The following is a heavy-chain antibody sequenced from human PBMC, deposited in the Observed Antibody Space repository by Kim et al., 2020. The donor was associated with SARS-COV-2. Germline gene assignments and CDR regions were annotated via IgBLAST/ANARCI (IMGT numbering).Heavy chain of an antibody. J-gene: IGHJ4*02. CDR3: ARETTGDLCFDY. V-gene: IGHV3-30*01. D-gene: IGHD7-27*01. Sequence: YYADSVKGRFTISRDNSKNTLYLQMNSLRAEDTAVYYCARETTGDLCFDYWGQGTLVTVSS.